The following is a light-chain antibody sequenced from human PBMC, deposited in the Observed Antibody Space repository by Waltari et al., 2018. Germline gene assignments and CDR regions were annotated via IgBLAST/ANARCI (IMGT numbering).Light chain of an antibody. CDR1: QSIANF. J-gene: IGKJ4*01. CDR2: AAS. CDR3: QQSYKTPPLT. Sequence: DIQMTQSPSSLSASVGDRVTITCWASQSIANFLNWYQQKPGKAPKLLIYAASSLQSGVPSRFSASGSGTDFTLTISSLQPEDFATYYCQQSYKTPPLTFGGGTKVEMK. V-gene: IGKV1-39*01.